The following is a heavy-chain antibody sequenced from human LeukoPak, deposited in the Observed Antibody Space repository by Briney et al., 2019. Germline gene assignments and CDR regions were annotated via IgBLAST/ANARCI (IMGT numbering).Heavy chain of an antibody. D-gene: IGHD3-16*02. CDR1: GFTFSSYA. CDR3: AKSYVWGSYRFDY. J-gene: IGHJ4*02. Sequence: PGGSLRLSCAASGFTFSSYAMSWVRQAPGKGLEWVSAISGSGGSTYYADSVKGRFTISRDNSKNTLYLQMNSLRAEDTTVYYCAKSYVWGSYRFDYWGQGTLVTVSS. V-gene: IGHV3-23*01. CDR2: ISGSGGST.